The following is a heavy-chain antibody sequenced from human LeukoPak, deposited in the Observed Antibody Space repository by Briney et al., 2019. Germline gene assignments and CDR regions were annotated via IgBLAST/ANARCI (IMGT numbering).Heavy chain of an antibody. J-gene: IGHJ6*03. CDR1: GGSISSYY. CDR2: IYYSGSP. CDR3: ARSALMTEYSSSSWGYYYYYYMDV. D-gene: IGHD6-6*01. V-gene: IGHV4-59*12. Sequence: NTSETLSLTCTVSGGSISSYYWSWIRQPPGKALEWIGSIYYSGSPYYNPSLKSRVTISVDTSKNQFSLKLNSVTAPETAVYYCARSALMTEYSSSSWGYYYYYYMDVWGKGTTVIVSS.